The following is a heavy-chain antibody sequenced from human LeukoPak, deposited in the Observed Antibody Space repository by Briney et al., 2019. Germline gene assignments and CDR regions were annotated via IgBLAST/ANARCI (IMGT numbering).Heavy chain of an antibody. CDR3: AKEPSCSGGTCYYFDY. CDR2: LSGSGGST. CDR1: GFTFSSYD. J-gene: IGHJ4*02. Sequence: GFAVRLSCAASGFTFSSYDMSWVRQAPGKGLEWVSALSGSGGSTYYADSVKGRFSISRDNSKNTLDLQMNSLRAEDTAIYHCAKEPSCSGGTCYYFDYWGQGTLVTVSS. V-gene: IGHV3-23*01. D-gene: IGHD2-15*01.